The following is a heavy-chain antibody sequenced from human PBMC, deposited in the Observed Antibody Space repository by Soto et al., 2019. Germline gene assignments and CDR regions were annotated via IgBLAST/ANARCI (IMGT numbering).Heavy chain of an antibody. V-gene: IGHV3-30*18. J-gene: IGHJ4*02. CDR3: AKVSRTGYSYGYFDY. D-gene: IGHD5-18*01. CDR2: ISYDGSNK. Sequence: GGSLRLSCAASGFTFSSYGMHWVRQAPGKGLEWVAVISYDGSNKYYADSVKGRFTISRDNSKNTLYLQINSLRAEDTAVYYCAKVSRTGYSYGYFDYWGQGTLVTVSS. CDR1: GFTFSSYG.